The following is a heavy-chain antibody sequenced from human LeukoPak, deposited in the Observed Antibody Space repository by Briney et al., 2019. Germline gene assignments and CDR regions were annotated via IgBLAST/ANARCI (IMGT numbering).Heavy chain of an antibody. CDR1: GYTFTGYY. CDR2: INPNSGGT. V-gene: IGHV1-2*02. J-gene: IGHJ6*03. CDR3: ARDRAGFRGLVDYYYYMDV. D-gene: IGHD6-19*01. Sequence: ASVKVSCKASGYTFTGYYMHWVRQAPGQGLEWMGWINPNSGGTNYAQKFQGRVTMTRDTSISTAYMELSRLRSDDTAVYYCARDRAGFRGLVDYYYYMDVWGKGTTVTISS.